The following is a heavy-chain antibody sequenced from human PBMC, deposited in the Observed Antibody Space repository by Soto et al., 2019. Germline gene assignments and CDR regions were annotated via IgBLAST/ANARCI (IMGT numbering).Heavy chain of an antibody. CDR3: AAVWRRYSDYYDAFVI. J-gene: IGHJ3*02. CDR2: TVVGSGNT. CDR1: GFTFTSSA. Sequence: SVKVSCKASGFTFTSSAVQWVRRARGQRLEWKGWTVVGSGNTNNAQKYQARVTITRDMSTSTAYMELSSLRSEDTAVYYCAAVWRRYSDYYDAFVIWGQGTMITVSS. V-gene: IGHV1-58*01. D-gene: IGHD3-10*01.